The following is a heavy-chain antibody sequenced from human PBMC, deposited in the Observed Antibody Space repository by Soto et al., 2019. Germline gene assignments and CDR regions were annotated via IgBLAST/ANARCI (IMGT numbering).Heavy chain of an antibody. J-gene: IGHJ2*01. V-gene: IGHV1-69*01. D-gene: IGHD3-16*01. Sequence: QVQLVQSGAEVKKPGSSVKVSCKASGGTFSSYSINWVRQAPGQGLEWMGGIIPIFGTANYAQKFQGRVTLTADESTSTAHMELSSRRNEDTAVYYCARPFQSWPGGWYFDLWGRGTLVTVSA. CDR1: GGTFSSYS. CDR3: ARPFQSWPGGWYFDL. CDR2: IIPIFGTA.